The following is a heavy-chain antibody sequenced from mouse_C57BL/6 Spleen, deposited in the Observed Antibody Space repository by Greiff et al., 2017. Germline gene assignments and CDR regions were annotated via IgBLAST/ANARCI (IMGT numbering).Heavy chain of an antibody. CDR3: ARGGSIYCFDY. D-gene: IGHD2-10*02. Sequence: VQLQQSGAELVKPGASVKMSCKASGYTFTSYWIEWVKQRPGHGLEWIGQIFPGNGGTNYNEKFKGKATLTAEKSSSTVYMELSRVTSEDSAVYYCARGGSIYCFDYWGQGTTLTVSS. CDR2: IFPGNGGT. J-gene: IGHJ2*01. CDR1: GYTFTSYW. V-gene: IGHV1-9*01.